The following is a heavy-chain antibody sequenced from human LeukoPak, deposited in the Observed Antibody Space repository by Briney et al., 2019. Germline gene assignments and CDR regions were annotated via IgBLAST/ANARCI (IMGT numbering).Heavy chain of an antibody. Sequence: ASVKVSCKASGYTFTSYAIHWVRQAPGQRLEWKGWINAGNGNTKYSQKFQGRVTITTDTSASTAYMELSSLRSEDTAVYYCARVGAAAGPYYFDYWGQGTLVTVSS. D-gene: IGHD6-13*01. CDR2: INAGNGNT. V-gene: IGHV1-3*01. J-gene: IGHJ4*02. CDR1: GYTFTSYA. CDR3: ARVGAAAGPYYFDY.